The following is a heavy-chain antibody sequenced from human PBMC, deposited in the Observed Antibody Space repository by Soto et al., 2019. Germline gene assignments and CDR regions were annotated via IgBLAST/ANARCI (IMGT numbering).Heavy chain of an antibody. CDR3: AKVFGRMVGATADY. V-gene: IGHV3-23*01. CDR2: ISGSGGST. D-gene: IGHD1-26*01. CDR1: GFTFSSYA. Sequence: GGSRRLSCAASGFTFSSYAMSWVRQAPGKWLEWVSAISGSGGSTYYADSVKGRFTISRDNSKNTLYLQMNSLRAEDTAVYYCAKVFGRMVGATADYWGQGTLVTVSS. J-gene: IGHJ4*02.